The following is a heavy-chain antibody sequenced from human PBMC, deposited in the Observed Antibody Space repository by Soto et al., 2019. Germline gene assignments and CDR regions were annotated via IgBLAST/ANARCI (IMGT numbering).Heavy chain of an antibody. D-gene: IGHD2-15*01. CDR2: ISYSGST. CDR1: GGSISSGNYY. Sequence: SETLSLTCTVSGGSISSGNYYWSWIRQPTGKGLEWIGFISYSGSTYYSTSLKSRVTISVDTSKSQFSLNLSFVSAADTVVYYCATMGTPATGLYFFDYWGQGSLVTVSS. CDR3: ATMGTPATGLYFFDY. J-gene: IGHJ4*02. V-gene: IGHV4-30-4*01.